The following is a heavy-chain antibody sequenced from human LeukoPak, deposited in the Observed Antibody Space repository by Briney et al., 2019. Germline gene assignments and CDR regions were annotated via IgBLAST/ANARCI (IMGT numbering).Heavy chain of an antibody. J-gene: IGHJ5*02. CDR1: GGSFSGYY. CDR2: INHSGST. Sequence: SETLSLTCAVYGGSFSGYYWSWIRQPPGKGLEWIGEINHSGSTNYNPSLKSRVTISVDTSKNQFSLKLSSVTAADTAVYYCARMGNCGGDCYFPGWFDPWGQGTLVTVSS. V-gene: IGHV4-34*01. CDR3: ARMGNCGGDCYFPGWFDP. D-gene: IGHD2-21*01.